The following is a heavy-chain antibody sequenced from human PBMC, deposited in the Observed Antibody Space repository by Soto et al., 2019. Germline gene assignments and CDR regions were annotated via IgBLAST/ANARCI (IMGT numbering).Heavy chain of an antibody. CDR1: GFSLSTSGEG. J-gene: IGHJ4*02. D-gene: IGHD2-15*01. Sequence: QITLKESGPTLVKPTQTLTLTCTFSGFSLSTSGEGVAWIRQPPGQALEWLVSIYWEDSERHSPSLKSRITITKDTSRNQVVLTITDMDPMETATYFCSLISRAGGSSFDYWGQVTLVTVSS. V-gene: IGHV2-5*02. CDR2: IYWEDSE. CDR3: SLISRAGGSSFDY.